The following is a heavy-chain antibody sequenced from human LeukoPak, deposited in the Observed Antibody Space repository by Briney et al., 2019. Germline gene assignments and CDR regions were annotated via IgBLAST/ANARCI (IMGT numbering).Heavy chain of an antibody. D-gene: IGHD3-9*01. Sequence: SETLSLTCTVSGGSISSNKDYWSWLRQPPGKGLEWIGYIYYSGTTYYNPSLKSRVSISVDTSKNQFSLNLSSVTAEDTAVYYCARGRPYYDALTIRFTIGWVDYWGQGNLVTVSS. V-gene: IGHV4-30-4*01. J-gene: IGHJ4*02. CDR1: GGSISSNKDY. CDR3: ARGRPYYDALTIRFTIGWVDY. CDR2: IYYSGTT.